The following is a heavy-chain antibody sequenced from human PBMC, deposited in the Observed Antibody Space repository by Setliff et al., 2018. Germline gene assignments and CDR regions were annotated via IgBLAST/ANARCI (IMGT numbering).Heavy chain of an antibody. CDR2: VDPEDGET. Sequence: ASVKVSCKASGYTFTDYYMHWVQQAPGKGLEWMGRVDPEDGETIYAEKFQGRVTITADTSTDTAYMELSSLRSEDTAAYYCAIDYGPTGTPYHWGQGTPVTVSS. CDR1: GYTFTDYY. J-gene: IGHJ4*02. CDR3: AIDYGPTGTPYH. V-gene: IGHV1-69-2*01. D-gene: IGHD1-1*01.